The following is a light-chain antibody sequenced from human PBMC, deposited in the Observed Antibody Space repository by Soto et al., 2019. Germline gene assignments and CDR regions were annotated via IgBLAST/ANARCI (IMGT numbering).Light chain of an antibody. CDR3: QQYGSSGT. CDR1: QSVSSSY. CDR2: GAS. V-gene: IGKV3-20*01. J-gene: IGKJ1*01. Sequence: IGLPQSPCTLSLSPGERSTLSCMASQSVSSSYLAWYQQKPGQAPRLLIYGASTRATGIPARFSGSGSGTEFTLTISSLQSEDFAVYYCQQYGSSGTFGQGTKVDIK.